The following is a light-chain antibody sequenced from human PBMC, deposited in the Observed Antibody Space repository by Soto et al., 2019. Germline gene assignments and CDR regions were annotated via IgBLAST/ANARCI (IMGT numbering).Light chain of an antibody. V-gene: IGKV1-6*01. CDR2: AAS. CDR3: QQHSHWPPWT. J-gene: IGKJ1*01. CDR1: QGIRND. Sequence: AIQMTQSPSSLSASVGDRVTITCRASQGIRNDLGWYQQKPGKAPKLLIYAASTLQSGVPSSFSGSGSGTDFTLTISNLEPEDFAVYYCQQHSHWPPWTFGQGTKVDIK.